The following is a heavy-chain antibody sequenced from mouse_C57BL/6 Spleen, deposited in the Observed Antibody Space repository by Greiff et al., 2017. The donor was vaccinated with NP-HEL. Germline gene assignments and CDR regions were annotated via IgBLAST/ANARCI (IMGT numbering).Heavy chain of an antibody. V-gene: IGHV1-81*01. Sequence: VKLQESGAELARPGASVKLSCKASGYTFTSYGISWVKQRTGQGLEWIGEIYPRSGNTYYNEKFKGKATLTADKSSSTAYMELRSLTSEDSAVYFCAGPHFDYWGQGTTLTVSS. CDR3: AGPHFDY. CDR2: IYPRSGNT. J-gene: IGHJ2*01. CDR1: GYTFTSYG.